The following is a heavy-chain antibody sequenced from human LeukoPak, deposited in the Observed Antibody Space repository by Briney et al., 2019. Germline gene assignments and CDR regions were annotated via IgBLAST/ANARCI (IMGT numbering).Heavy chain of an antibody. CDR2: IKQDGSEK. J-gene: IGHJ5*02. CDR1: EFTFNNYW. V-gene: IGHV3-7*01. D-gene: IGHD7-27*01. Sequence: PGGSLRLSCVASEFTFNNYWMTWVRRAPGKGLEWVANIKQDGSEKYYVDSVKGRFTISRDNAKNTLYLQMNSLRAEDTAVYYCARDANWGSNWFDPWGQGTLVTVSS. CDR3: ARDANWGSNWFDP.